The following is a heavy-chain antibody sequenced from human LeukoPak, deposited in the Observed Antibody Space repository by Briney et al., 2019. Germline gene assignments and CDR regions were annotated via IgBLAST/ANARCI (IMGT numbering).Heavy chain of an antibody. V-gene: IGHV4-34*01. D-gene: IGHD3-3*01. CDR2: INHSGST. Sequence: PSETLSLTCAVYGGSFSGYYWSWIRQPPGKGLEWIGEINHSGSTNYNPSLRSRVTISVDMSKNQFSLKLSSVTAADTAVYYCARTYYDFWSGYYTRSTAYYFDYWGQGTLVTVSS. J-gene: IGHJ4*02. CDR1: GGSFSGYY. CDR3: ARTYYDFWSGYYTRSTAYYFDY.